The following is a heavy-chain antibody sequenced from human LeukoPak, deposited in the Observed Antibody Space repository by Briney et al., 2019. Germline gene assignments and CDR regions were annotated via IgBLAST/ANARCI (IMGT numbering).Heavy chain of an antibody. CDR3: AASIAYRSSWFADY. Sequence: GGSLRLSCAASGFIFSDFYMTWIRQVPGKGLEWVSDITNSGSYTNYAGSVKGRFTISRDNAKNSLYLQMNSLRAEDTGLYYCAASIAYRSSWFADYWGQGTLVTVSS. D-gene: IGHD6-13*01. CDR2: ITNSGSYT. CDR1: GFIFSDFY. V-gene: IGHV3-11*06. J-gene: IGHJ4*02.